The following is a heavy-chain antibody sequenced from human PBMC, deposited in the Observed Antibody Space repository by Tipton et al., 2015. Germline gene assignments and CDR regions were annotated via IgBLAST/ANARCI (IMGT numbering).Heavy chain of an antibody. D-gene: IGHD4-17*01. CDR3: ASLLLYGDYVHGLGY. J-gene: IGHJ4*02. Sequence: ALRLSCTVSGVSISGTSYYWGWIRQPPGKGLEWIGSIYYSGDMYYNPSLKSRVAMSVDTSNNHFSLRLTSLTASDTAVYYCASLLLYGDYVHGLGYWGRGTLVTVSS. CDR1: GVSISGTSYY. V-gene: IGHV4-39*02. CDR2: IYYSGDM.